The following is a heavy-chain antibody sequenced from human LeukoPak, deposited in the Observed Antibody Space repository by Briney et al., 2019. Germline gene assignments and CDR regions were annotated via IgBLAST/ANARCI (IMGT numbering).Heavy chain of an antibody. CDR2: ISGSGGST. CDR1: GFTFSGYA. J-gene: IGHJ6*02. D-gene: IGHD3-3*01. V-gene: IGHV3-23*01. CDR3: AKELLSSYYDFWSGYYPTLYYYYGMDV. Sequence: GGSLRLSWAASGFTFSGYAMSWVRQAPGKGLEWVSAISGSGGSTYYADSVKGRFTISRDNSKNTLYLQMNSLRAEDTAVYYCAKELLSSYYDFWSGYYPTLYYYYGMDVWGQGTTVTVSS.